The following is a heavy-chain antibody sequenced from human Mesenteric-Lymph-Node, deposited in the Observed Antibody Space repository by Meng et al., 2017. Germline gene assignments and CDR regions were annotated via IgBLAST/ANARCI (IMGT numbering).Heavy chain of an antibody. Sequence: GESLKISCEVSGFTFSNYGMHWVRQAPGKGLEWVAMMWNEGSKKYYADSVKGRFTISRDNSKNTLYLQMNSPRAEDTAVYYCATEENMLAAFESWGQGTLVTVSS. V-gene: IGHV3-30*02. CDR3: ATEENMLAAFES. J-gene: IGHJ4*02. CDR2: MWNEGSKK. D-gene: IGHD3-10*02. CDR1: GFTFSNYG.